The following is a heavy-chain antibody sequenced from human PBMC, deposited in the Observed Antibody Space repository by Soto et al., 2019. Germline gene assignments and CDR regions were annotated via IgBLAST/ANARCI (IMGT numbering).Heavy chain of an antibody. CDR1: GYTFTGYY. CDR2: INPNSGGT. J-gene: IGHJ6*02. Sequence: ASVKVSCKASGYTFTGYYMHLVRPAPGQGLEWMGWINPNSGGTNYVQKFQGRVTMTRDTSISTAYMELSRLRSDDTAVYYCARDRQVLRFLEWSPPGGMDVWGQGTTVTVSS. CDR3: ARDRQVLRFLEWSPPGGMDV. D-gene: IGHD3-3*01. V-gene: IGHV1-2*02.